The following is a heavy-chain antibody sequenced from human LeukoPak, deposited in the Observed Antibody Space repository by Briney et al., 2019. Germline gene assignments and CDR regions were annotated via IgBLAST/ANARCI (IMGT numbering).Heavy chain of an antibody. Sequence: LSETLSLTCAVYGGSFSGYYWSWIRQPPGKGLEWIGEINHSGSTNYNPSLKSRVTISVDTSKNQFSLKLSSVTAADTAVYYCARGYQLLSGYYYYYYGMDVWGQGTTVTVSS. CDR2: INHSGST. CDR3: ARGYQLLSGYYYYYYGMDV. J-gene: IGHJ6*02. D-gene: IGHD2-2*01. V-gene: IGHV4-34*01. CDR1: GGSFSGYY.